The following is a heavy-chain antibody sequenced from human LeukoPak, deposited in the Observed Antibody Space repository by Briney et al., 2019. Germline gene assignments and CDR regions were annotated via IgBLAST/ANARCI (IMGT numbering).Heavy chain of an antibody. CDR2: IYYSVST. CDR1: GGSISSGGYY. D-gene: IGHD2-8*01. CDR3: AGGYCTNGVCPISDY. V-gene: IGHV4-31*03. J-gene: IGHJ4*02. Sequence: PSETLSLTCTVSGGSISSGGYYWSWIRQHPGKGLEWIGYIYYSVSTYYNPSLKSRVTISVVTSKNQFSLKLSSVTAADTAVYYCAGGYCTNGVCPISDYWGQGTLVTVSS.